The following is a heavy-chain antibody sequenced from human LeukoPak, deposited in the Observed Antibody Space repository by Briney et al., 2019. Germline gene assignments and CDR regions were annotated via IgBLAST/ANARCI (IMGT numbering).Heavy chain of an antibody. CDR1: GYTFTSYY. J-gene: IGHJ6*03. Sequence: ASVKVSCKASGYTFTSYYMHWVRQAPGQGLEWMGLINPSGGSTSYAQKFQGRVTMTRDTSTSTVYMELSSLRSEDTAVYYCARDLPRYYGSGPGVYMDVWGKGTTVTISS. CDR3: ARDLPRYYGSGPGVYMDV. CDR2: INPSGGST. D-gene: IGHD3-10*01. V-gene: IGHV1-46*01.